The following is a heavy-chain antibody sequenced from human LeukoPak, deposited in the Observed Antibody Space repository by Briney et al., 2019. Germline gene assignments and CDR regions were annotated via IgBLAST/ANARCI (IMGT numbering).Heavy chain of an antibody. CDR2: MNPHSGNT. V-gene: IGHV1-8*01. CDR1: GYTFTSYD. Sequence: ASVEVSCKASGYTFTSYDINWVRQATGQGLEWMGWMNPHSGNTGYEQKFQGRVTMTRNTSISTAYMELSSLRSEDTAVYYCARGLSPYYYDSSVKNDAFDIWGQGTMVTVSS. D-gene: IGHD3-22*01. J-gene: IGHJ3*02. CDR3: ARGLSPYYYDSSVKNDAFDI.